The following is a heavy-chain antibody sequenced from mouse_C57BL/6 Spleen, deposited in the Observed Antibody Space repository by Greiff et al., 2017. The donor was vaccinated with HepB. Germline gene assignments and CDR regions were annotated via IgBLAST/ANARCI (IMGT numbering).Heavy chain of an antibody. D-gene: IGHD3-2*02. CDR2: IYPGDGDT. CDR1: GYAFSSSW. CDR3: ARWDSSGLYAMDY. Sequence: VQLQQSGPELVKPGASVKISCKASGYAFSSSWMNWVKQRPGKGLEWIGRIYPGDGDTNYNGKFKGKATLTADKSSSTAYMQLSSLAAEDSAVYVWARWDSSGLYAMDYWGPGTSVTVSS. V-gene: IGHV1-82*01. J-gene: IGHJ4*01.